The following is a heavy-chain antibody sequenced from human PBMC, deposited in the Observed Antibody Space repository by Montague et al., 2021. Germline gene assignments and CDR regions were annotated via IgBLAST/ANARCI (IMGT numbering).Heavy chain of an antibody. D-gene: IGHD1-14*01. J-gene: IGHJ6*02. V-gene: IGHV4-59*01. Sequence: SETLSLTCSVSDASTSDYYWSWIRQPPGKGLEWIGYIYYSRRTNYNPSLKSRVTISVDTSKNQFSLKLSSVTAADTAFYYCAVTNPYYYYGMDVWGQGATVTVSS. CDR3: AVTNPYYYYGMDV. CDR1: DASTSDYY. CDR2: IYYSRRT.